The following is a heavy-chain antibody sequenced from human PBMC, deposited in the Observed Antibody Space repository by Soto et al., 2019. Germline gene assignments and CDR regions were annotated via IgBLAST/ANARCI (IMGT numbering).Heavy chain of an antibody. CDR3: ARDGMDYDSSGYHAGDFQH. D-gene: IGHD3-22*01. J-gene: IGHJ1*01. V-gene: IGHV1-69*08. CDR2: IIPILGIA. Sequence: QVQLVQSGAEVKKPGSSVKVSCKASGGTFSSYTISWVRQAPGQGLEWMGRIIPILGIANYAQKFQGRVTITADKSTSTAYMELSSLRSEDTAVYYCARDGMDYDSSGYHAGDFQHWGQGTLVTVSS. CDR1: GGTFSSYT.